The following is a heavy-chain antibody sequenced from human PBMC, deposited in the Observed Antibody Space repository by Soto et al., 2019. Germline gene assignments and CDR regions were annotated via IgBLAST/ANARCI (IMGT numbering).Heavy chain of an antibody. D-gene: IGHD3-3*01. CDR1: GFTFSNAW. J-gene: IGHJ6*02. CDR3: TKGVWSGYYYYYYGMDV. CDR2: IKSNTDGGTT. V-gene: IGHV3-15*01. Sequence: EVQLVESGGGLVKPGGSLRLSCAASGFTFSNAWMSWVRQAQGKGLEWVGRIKSNTDGGTTDYAAPVRGRFTISRDDSKNTLYLQMNSMKTEDTAVYYCTKGVWSGYYYYYYGMDVWGQGTTVTVSS.